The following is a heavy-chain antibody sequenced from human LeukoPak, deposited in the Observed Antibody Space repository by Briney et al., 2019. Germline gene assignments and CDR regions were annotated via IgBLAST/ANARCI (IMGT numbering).Heavy chain of an antibody. D-gene: IGHD3-3*01. J-gene: IGHJ6*03. Sequence: VSVKVSCKASGYTFTSYDINWVRQATGQGPEWMGWMNPNSGNTGYAQKFQGRVTMTRNTSISTAYMELSSLRSEDTAVYYCARGNYDFWSGYTPDYYYYYMDVWGKGTTVTVSS. CDR3: ARGNYDFWSGYTPDYYYYYMDV. V-gene: IGHV1-8*01. CDR1: GYTFTSYD. CDR2: MNPNSGNT.